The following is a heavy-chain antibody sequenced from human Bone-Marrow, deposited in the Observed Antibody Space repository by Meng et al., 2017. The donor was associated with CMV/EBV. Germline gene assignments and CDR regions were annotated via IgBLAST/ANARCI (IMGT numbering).Heavy chain of an antibody. J-gene: IGHJ6*02. CDR3: ARDTIGYCSSTSCSYYYGMDV. CDR2: ISSSSSTI. V-gene: IGHV3-48*04. Sequence: GESLKTSCAASGFTFSSYSMNWVRQAPGKGLEWVSYISSSSSTIYYADSVKGRFTISRDNAKNSLYLQMNSLRAEDTAVYYCARDTIGYCSSTSCSYYYGMDVWGQGTTVTVSS. D-gene: IGHD2-2*01. CDR1: GFTFSSYS.